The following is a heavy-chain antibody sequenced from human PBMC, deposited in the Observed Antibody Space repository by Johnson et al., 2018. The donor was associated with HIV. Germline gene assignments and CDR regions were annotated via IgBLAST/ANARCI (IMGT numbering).Heavy chain of an antibody. Sequence: QEQLVESGGGLVQPGRSLRLSCAASGFTFSDYYMSWIRQAPGKGLEWVSYISSTKNTIYYADSVKGRFTISRDNAKNSLSLQMNSLRAEDTAVYYCVRDAFDYRDASGRFGGAGFDIWGQGTVITVSS. CDR1: GFTFSDYY. CDR3: VRDAFDYRDASGRFGGAGFDI. J-gene: IGHJ3*02. D-gene: IGHD3-16*01. V-gene: IGHV3-11*04. CDR2: ISSTKNTI.